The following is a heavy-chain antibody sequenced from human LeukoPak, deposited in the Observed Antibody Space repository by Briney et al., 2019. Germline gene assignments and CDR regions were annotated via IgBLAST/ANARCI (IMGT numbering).Heavy chain of an antibody. CDR2: IYYSGST. Sequence: PSETLSLTCTVSGGSISSYYWSWIRQPPGKGLEWIGYIYYSGSTNYNPSLKSRVTISVDTSKNQFSLKLSSVTAADTAVYYCARASYDFWSGYYTDDWNNWFDPWGQGTPVTVSS. CDR1: GGSISSYY. J-gene: IGHJ5*02. V-gene: IGHV4-59*01. CDR3: ARASYDFWSGYYTDDWNNWFDP. D-gene: IGHD3-3*01.